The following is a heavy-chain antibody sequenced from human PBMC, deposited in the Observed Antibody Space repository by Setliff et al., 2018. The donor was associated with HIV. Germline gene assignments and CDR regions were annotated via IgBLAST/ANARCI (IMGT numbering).Heavy chain of an antibody. D-gene: IGHD2-15*01. CDR2: IHYNGRT. CDR3: ARRGESTGSWFSSWYSYDMDV. V-gene: IGHV4-39*01. Sequence: SETLSLTCSVSGVSFSTNMYYWGWIRQPPGKGLEWIAIIHYNGRTYYDPSLKSRVTIFVDSSKSELSLRLKSVTAADTAVYYCARRGESTGSWFSSWYSYDMDVWGQGTTVTVSS. J-gene: IGHJ6*02. CDR1: GVSFSTNMYY.